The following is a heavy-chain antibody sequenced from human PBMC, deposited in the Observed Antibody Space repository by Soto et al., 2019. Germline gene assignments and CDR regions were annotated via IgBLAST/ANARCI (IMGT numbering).Heavy chain of an antibody. J-gene: IGHJ4*02. V-gene: IGHV4-30-4*01. CDR3: VTVNLVGAAYYFDY. Sequence: SETLSLTCTVSGGSIRNGDYYWGWIRRPPGKGLEWIGYVYYSGTTYSHPSLNSRVSISVDTSENQFSLRLTSVTAADTAVYYCVTVNLVGAAYYFDYWGPGTLVTVSS. CDR2: VYYSGTT. CDR1: GGSIRNGDYY. D-gene: IGHD1-26*01.